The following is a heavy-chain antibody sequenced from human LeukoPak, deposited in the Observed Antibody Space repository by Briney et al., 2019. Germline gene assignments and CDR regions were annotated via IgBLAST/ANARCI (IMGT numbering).Heavy chain of an antibody. Sequence: GGSLRLSCAASGFTFSNYAMDWVRQAPGKGLEWVSAISGTSGRTYYADSVKGRFTISRDNSKNTLYLQMNGLRAEDTAVYYCAKRQTIVGASFDYWGQGTLVTVSS. CDR3: AKRQTIVGASFDY. V-gene: IGHV3-23*01. J-gene: IGHJ4*02. CDR1: GFTFSNYA. CDR2: ISGTSGRT. D-gene: IGHD1-26*01.